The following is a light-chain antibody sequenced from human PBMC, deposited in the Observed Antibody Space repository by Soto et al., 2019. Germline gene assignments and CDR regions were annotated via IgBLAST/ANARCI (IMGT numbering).Light chain of an antibody. J-gene: IGLJ1*01. Sequence: QSVLTQPRSVSGSPGQSVTISCTGTSIDVGGYDFVSWHQQHPGKAPKLVIDDVTKRPSGVPDRFSGSKSGNTASLTISGLQAEDEADYYCCSYADIYTYLFGTGTKVTVL. CDR2: DVT. CDR1: SIDVGGYDF. CDR3: CSYADIYTYL. V-gene: IGLV2-11*01.